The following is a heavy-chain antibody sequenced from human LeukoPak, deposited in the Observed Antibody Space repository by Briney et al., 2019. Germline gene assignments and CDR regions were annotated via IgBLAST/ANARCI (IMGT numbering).Heavy chain of an antibody. D-gene: IGHD3-3*01. CDR1: GYTFTSYD. CDR2: MNPNSGNT. CDR3: ARVDLEGYYYYMDV. J-gene: IGHJ6*03. V-gene: IGHV1-8*03. Sequence: ASVKVYCKASGYTFTSYDINWVRQATGQGLEWMGWMNPNSGNTGYAQKFQGRVTITRNTSISTAYMELSSLRSEDTAAYYCARVDLEGYYYYMDVWGKGTTVTVSS.